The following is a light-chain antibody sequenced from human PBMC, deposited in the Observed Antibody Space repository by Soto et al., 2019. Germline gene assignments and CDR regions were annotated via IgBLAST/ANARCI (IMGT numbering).Light chain of an antibody. V-gene: IGKV3-11*01. Sequence: EIVLTQSPATLSLSPGERATLSCRASQSVGTYLVWYQQKPGQAPRLLIYDASKRAIGIPDRFSGSGSGTDFTLTISSLEPGDSAVYYCQQRRAWPRVFGGGTRMEI. CDR1: QSVGTY. CDR2: DAS. J-gene: IGKJ4*01. CDR3: QQRRAWPRV.